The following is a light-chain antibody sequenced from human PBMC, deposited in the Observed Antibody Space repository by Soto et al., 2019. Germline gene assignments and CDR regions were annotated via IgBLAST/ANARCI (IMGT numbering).Light chain of an antibody. J-gene: IGKJ3*01. V-gene: IGKV3-20*01. CDR3: QQYGSSLFT. Sequence: DIVLTQSPGTLSLSPGERATISCRASQSVSSTSLAWYQQKPGQAPRLLIYGTSTRATGIPDRFSGSGSGTDFTLTISSLEPEDFAVYYCQQYGSSLFTFGPGTKVDIK. CDR1: QSVSSTS. CDR2: GTS.